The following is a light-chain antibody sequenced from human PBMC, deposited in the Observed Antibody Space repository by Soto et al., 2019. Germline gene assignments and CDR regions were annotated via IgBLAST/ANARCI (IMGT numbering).Light chain of an antibody. Sequence: DIVLTQSPGTLSLSPGERASLSCRASQSASSGHLAWYQQKPGQAPRLLIYGASSRATGIPDRFSGSGSGTDFTLTISRLEPEDYAVYYCQQYGHSLWTFGQGTKVDIK. CDR1: QSASSGH. CDR2: GAS. CDR3: QQYGHSLWT. V-gene: IGKV3-20*01. J-gene: IGKJ1*01.